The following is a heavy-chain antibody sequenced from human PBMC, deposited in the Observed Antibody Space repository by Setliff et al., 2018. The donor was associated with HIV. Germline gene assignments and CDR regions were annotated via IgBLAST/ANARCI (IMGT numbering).Heavy chain of an antibody. D-gene: IGHD4-17*01. CDR3: AVPITRTDYEGLDY. CDR1: GYTFTAHF. CDR2: INPNSGAA. J-gene: IGHJ4*02. Sequence: ASVKVSCKASGYTFTAHFLHWVRQAPGQGLEWMGRINPNSGAADCAQNFQGRVTMTRATSMSTAYMEVSNLRSNDTATYYCAVPITRTDYEGLDYWGQGTLVTVSS. V-gene: IGHV1-2*06.